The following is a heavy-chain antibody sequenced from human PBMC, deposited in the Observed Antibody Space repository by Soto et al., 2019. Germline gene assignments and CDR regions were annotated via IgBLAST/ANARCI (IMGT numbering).Heavy chain of an antibody. D-gene: IGHD3-22*01. Sequence: SVKVSCKASGGTFSSYAISWVRQAPGQGLEWMGGIIPIFGTANYAQKFQGRVTITADESTSTAYMELSSLRSEDTAVYYCARHHASYYYDSSGFDYWGQGTLVTVSS. CDR2: IIPIFGTA. V-gene: IGHV1-69*13. J-gene: IGHJ4*02. CDR3: ARHHASYYYDSSGFDY. CDR1: GGTFSSYA.